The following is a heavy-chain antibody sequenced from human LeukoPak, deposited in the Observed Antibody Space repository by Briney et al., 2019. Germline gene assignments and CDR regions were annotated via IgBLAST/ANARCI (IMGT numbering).Heavy chain of an antibody. CDR2: INHGEST. CDR1: GGSFSGYY. Sequence: SETLSLTCAVSGGSFSGYYWYWIRQPPGKGLEWIGEINHGESTNYNPSLKSRATLSVDASKNQFSLKLTSVTAADTAVYYCARGRTYYYDTSGYYPSIYYGMDVWGQGTTVIVSS. J-gene: IGHJ6*02. D-gene: IGHD3-22*01. CDR3: ARGRTYYYDTSGYYPSIYYGMDV. V-gene: IGHV4-34*01.